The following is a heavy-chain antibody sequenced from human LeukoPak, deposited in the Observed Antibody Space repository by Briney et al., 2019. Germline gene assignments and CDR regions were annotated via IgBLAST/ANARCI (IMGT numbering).Heavy chain of an antibody. J-gene: IGHJ4*02. CDR3: AREDSDYGDSGAFDY. CDR2: LYYNGDT. V-gene: IGHV4-61*08. Sequence: KSSETLSLTCSVSGGSFIGGSMNDFSWTWIRQPPGKGPQCVATLYYNGDTVYDPSLKSRVTISIDTSKNQFSLKLSSVTAADTAVYYCAREDSDYGDSGAFDYWGQGTLVTVSS. CDR1: GGSFIGGSMNDFS. D-gene: IGHD4-17*01.